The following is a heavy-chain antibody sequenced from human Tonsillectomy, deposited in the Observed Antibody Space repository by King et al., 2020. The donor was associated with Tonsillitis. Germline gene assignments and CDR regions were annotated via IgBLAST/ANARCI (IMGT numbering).Heavy chain of an antibody. J-gene: IGHJ6*02. D-gene: IGHD5-12*01. CDR1: GYSFTNYW. CDR2: IYPGDSDT. CDR3: ARFGYDSGSLGYGMDV. V-gene: IGHV5-51*01. Sequence: QLVQSGAEVKKPGESLKISCKGSGYSFTNYWIGWVRQMPGKGLEWMGIIYPGDSDTRYSPSFQGQVTISVDKSITTAYLQWSSLKASDTAMYYCARFGYDSGSLGYGMDVWGQGTTVTVSS.